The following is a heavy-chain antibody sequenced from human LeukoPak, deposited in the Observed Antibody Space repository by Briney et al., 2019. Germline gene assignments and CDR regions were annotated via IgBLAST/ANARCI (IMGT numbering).Heavy chain of an antibody. CDR2: IKSKTDGGTT. D-gene: IGHD3-3*01. J-gene: IGHJ5*02. CDR1: GFTFSNAW. V-gene: IGHV3-15*01. CDR3: TTGRFLEWLLSGTRHDWFDP. Sequence: GGSLRLSCAASGFTFSNAWMSWAREAPGKGLEWVCRIKSKTDGGTTDYAAPVKGRFTISRDDSKNTLYLQMTSLKTEDTAGYYCTTGRFLEWLLSGTRHDWFDPWGQGTLVTVSS.